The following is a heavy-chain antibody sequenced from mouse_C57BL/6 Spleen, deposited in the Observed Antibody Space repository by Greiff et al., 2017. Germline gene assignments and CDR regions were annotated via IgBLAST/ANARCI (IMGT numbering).Heavy chain of an antibody. CDR1: GFTFSSYA. CDR2: ISDGGSYT. V-gene: IGHV5-4*01. D-gene: IGHD1-1*01. CDR3: ARDRVLRGYFDV. Sequence: EVKLVESGGGLVKPGGSLKLSCAASGFTFSSYAMSWVRQTPEKRLEWVATISDGGSYTYYPDNVKGRFTISRDNAKNNLYLQMSHLKSEDTAMYYCARDRVLRGYFDVWGTGTTVTVSS. J-gene: IGHJ1*03.